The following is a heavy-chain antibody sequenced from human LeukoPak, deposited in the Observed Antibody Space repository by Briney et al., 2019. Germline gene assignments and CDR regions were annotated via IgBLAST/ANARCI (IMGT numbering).Heavy chain of an antibody. V-gene: IGHV1-18*01. D-gene: IGHD3-22*01. J-gene: IGHJ4*02. CDR1: GYALTRYG. CDR2: IGAYNDNT. Sequence: ASVKVSCKASGYALTRYGISWVRQAPGQGLEWMGWIGAYNDNTNYARELQGRVTMTTDTSTSTAYMELRSLGSDDTAVYYCARDEYYFDSSGFYGTFDYWGQGTLVAVSS. CDR3: ARDEYYFDSSGFYGTFDY.